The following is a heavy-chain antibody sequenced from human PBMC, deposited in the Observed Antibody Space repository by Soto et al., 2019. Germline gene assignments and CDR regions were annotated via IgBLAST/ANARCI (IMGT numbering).Heavy chain of an antibody. Sequence: SVKVSCKASGGTFSSYAISWVRQAPGQGLEWMGGIIPIFGTANYAQKFQGRVTITADESTSTAYMELSSLKASDTAMYYCATEPYSSSYYYGMDVWGQGTTVTVSS. V-gene: IGHV1-69*13. D-gene: IGHD6-13*01. CDR2: IIPIFGTA. CDR1: GGTFSSYA. CDR3: ATEPYSSSYYYGMDV. J-gene: IGHJ6*02.